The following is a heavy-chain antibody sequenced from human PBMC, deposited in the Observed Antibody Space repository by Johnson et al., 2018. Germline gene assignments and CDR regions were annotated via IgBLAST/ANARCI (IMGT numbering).Heavy chain of an antibody. CDR3: TGGSPGDFQS. CDR1: GGTFSSYA. J-gene: IGHJ1*01. Sequence: QVQLVQSGAEVKKPGSSVKVSCKASGGTFSSYAISWVRQAPGQGLEWMGGIIPIFGTTNYAQKFQGRVTMTRNTSINTAYMELNSLRYDDTAVYYCTGGSPGDFQSWAQGTLVTVSS. CDR2: IIPIFGTT. D-gene: IGHD1-26*01. V-gene: IGHV1-69*05.